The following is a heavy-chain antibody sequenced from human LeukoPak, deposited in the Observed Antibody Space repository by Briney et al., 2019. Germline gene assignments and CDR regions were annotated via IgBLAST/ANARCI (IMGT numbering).Heavy chain of an antibody. CDR3: ARERHIVTTYYNVWGGFDS. CDR1: GFTVSSNY. CDR2: LYIDGTT. J-gene: IGHJ4*02. Sequence: PGGSLRLSCAASGFTVSSNYMSWVRLAPGKGLEWVSVLYIDGTTYYADSVKGRFTISRDNSKNTLYLQMNSLRAEDTAVYYCARERHIVTTYYNVWGGFDSWGQGTLVTVSS. V-gene: IGHV3-66*01. D-gene: IGHD3-9*01.